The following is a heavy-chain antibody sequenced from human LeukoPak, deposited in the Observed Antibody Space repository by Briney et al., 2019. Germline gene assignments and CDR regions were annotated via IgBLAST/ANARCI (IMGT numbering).Heavy chain of an antibody. V-gene: IGHV1-18*04. CDR2: ISAYNGNT. Sequence: GSVKVSCKASGYTFTSYGISWVRQAPGQGLEWMGRISAYNGNTNYAQKLQGRVTMTTDTSTSTAYMELRSLRSDDTAVYYCARDKEYYGSGSYYILGYWGQGTLVTVSS. CDR3: ARDKEYYGSGSYYILGY. CDR1: GYTFTSYG. J-gene: IGHJ4*02. D-gene: IGHD3-10*01.